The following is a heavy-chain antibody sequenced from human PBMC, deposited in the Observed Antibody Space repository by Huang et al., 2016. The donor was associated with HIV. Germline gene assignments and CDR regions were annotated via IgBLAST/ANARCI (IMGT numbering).Heavy chain of an antibody. J-gene: IGHJ6*04. CDR1: GFTLSSYG. Sequence: QVQLVESGGGVVQPGGSLRLFCAASGFTLSSYGMHWVRQEPGKGLEWVAVISYDKSNKYYADSVKGRLTISRDNSKNTLSLQINSLTTEDTAVYYCAKGGRAAAVMDVWGKGTTVTVSS. CDR2: ISYDKSNK. V-gene: IGHV3-30*18. CDR3: AKGGRAAAVMDV. D-gene: IGHD6-13*01.